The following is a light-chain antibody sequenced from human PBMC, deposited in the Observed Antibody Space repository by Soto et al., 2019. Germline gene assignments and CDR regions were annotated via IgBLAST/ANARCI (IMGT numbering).Light chain of an antibody. CDR2: EVS. CDR1: SSDVGGYNY. V-gene: IGLV2-14*01. CDR3: CSYTGASTLV. J-gene: IGLJ1*01. Sequence: QSVLTQPASVSGSPGQSITISCTGTSSDVGGYNYVSWYQQYPGKAPKLMIFEVSNRPSGVSNRFSATKSGNTASLTISGLQTEDEADYYCCSYTGASTLVSGSETKVTV.